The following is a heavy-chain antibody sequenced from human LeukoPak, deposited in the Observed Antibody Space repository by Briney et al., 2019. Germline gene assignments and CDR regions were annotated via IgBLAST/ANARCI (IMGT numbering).Heavy chain of an antibody. D-gene: IGHD3-22*01. CDR3: AATSGYYEIDY. V-gene: IGHV3-66*01. CDR1: GFTVSSNY. Sequence: GGSLRLSCAASGFTVSSNYMSWVRQAPGKGLEWVSVIYSGGSTYYADSVKGRFTISRDNSKNTLYLQMNSLRAKDTAVYYCAATSGYYEIDYWGQGTLVTVSS. J-gene: IGHJ4*02. CDR2: IYSGGST.